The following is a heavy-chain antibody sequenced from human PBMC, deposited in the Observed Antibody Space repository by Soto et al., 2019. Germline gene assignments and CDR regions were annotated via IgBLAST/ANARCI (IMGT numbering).Heavy chain of an antibody. CDR1: GDSVSSNSAA. V-gene: IGHV6-1*01. CDR3: ARERGVLSEAFDI. J-gene: IGHJ3*02. D-gene: IGHD3-10*01. Sequence: LSLTCAISGDSVSSNSAAWNWLGQSPSRGLEWLGRTYYRSKWYNDYVVSVKSRITINPDTSKNQFSLQLNSVTPEDTAVYYCARERGVLSEAFDIWGQGTVVTVSS. CDR2: TYYRSKWYN.